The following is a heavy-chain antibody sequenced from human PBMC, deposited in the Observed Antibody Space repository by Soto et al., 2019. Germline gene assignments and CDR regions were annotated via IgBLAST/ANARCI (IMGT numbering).Heavy chain of an antibody. CDR3: ARCIAAAGPIDF. J-gene: IGHJ4*02. D-gene: IGHD6-13*01. CDR2: IYHSGST. Sequence: SETLSLTCAVSGGSISSSNWWSWVRQPPGKGLEWIGEIYHSGSTNYNPSLKSRVTISVDKSKNQFSLKLNSLTAADTAVYYCARCIAAAGPIDFSGQGTLVTVSS. V-gene: IGHV4-4*02. CDR1: GGSISSSNW.